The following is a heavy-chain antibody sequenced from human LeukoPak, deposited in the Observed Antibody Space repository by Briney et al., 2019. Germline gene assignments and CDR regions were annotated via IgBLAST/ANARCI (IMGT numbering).Heavy chain of an antibody. Sequence: ASVKVSCKASGYTFTSYGISWVRQAPGQGLEWMGWISAYNGNTNYAQKLQGRVTMTTDTSTSTAYMELRSLRSDDTAVYYCARADSSSWSDYYYYGMDVWGQGTTVTVSS. D-gene: IGHD6-13*01. J-gene: IGHJ6*02. V-gene: IGHV1-18*01. CDR1: GYTFTSYG. CDR3: ARADSSSWSDYYYYGMDV. CDR2: ISAYNGNT.